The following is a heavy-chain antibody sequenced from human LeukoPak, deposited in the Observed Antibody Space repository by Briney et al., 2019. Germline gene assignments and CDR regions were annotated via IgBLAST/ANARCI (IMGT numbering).Heavy chain of an antibody. CDR2: IRYDGSNK. CDR3: AKGLRWFGDFYFNFFDY. CDR1: GFTFSSYG. V-gene: IGHV3-30*02. D-gene: IGHD3-10*01. J-gene: IGHJ4*02. Sequence: GSLRLSCAASGFTFSSYGMHWVRQAPGKGLEWVAFIRYDGSNKYYADSVKGRFTISRDNSKNTLYLQMNSLRAEDTAVYYCAKGLRWFGDFYFNFFDYWGQGILVTVSS.